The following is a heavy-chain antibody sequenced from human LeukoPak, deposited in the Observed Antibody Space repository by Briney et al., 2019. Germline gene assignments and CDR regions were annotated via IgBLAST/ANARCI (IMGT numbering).Heavy chain of an antibody. J-gene: IGHJ4*02. D-gene: IGHD3-10*01. Sequence: PSETLSLTCTVSGGSIRGYYWSWIRQPPGKGLEWIGYIYYSGSTNYNPSLKSRVTISVDTSKNQFSLKLSAVTAADTAVYYCARLTMVRGVIGFSPFFDYWGQGTLVTVSS. CDR2: IYYSGST. CDR1: GGSIRGYY. V-gene: IGHV4-59*08. CDR3: ARLTMVRGVIGFSPFFDY.